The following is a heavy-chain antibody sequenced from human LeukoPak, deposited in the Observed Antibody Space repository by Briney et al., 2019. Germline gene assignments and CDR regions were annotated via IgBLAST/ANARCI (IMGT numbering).Heavy chain of an antibody. CDR2: INWNGGST. D-gene: IGHD4-23*01. J-gene: IGHJ4*02. V-gene: IGHV3-20*04. CDR3: ARDFYPYGGNSGFEY. CDR1: GFSFYDYG. Sequence: GGSLSLSCAASGFSFYDYGMSWVRQAPGKGLEWVSAINWNGGSTGYADSVKGRFTISRDNAKNSLYLQMNSLRAEDTAVYYCARDFYPYGGNSGFEYRGQGTLVTVSS.